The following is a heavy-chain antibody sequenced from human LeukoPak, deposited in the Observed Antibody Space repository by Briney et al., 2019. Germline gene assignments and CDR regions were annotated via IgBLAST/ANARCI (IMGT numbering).Heavy chain of an antibody. J-gene: IGHJ3*02. CDR2: IYRSGST. Sequence: PGGFLRLSCAASGFTVSSNYMSWIRQAPGKGLEWVSVIYRSGSTHYADSVKDRFIISRDNSKNTLYLQMNSLRAEDTAVYYCAGEAENYGLTFDIWGQGTMVTVSS. V-gene: IGHV3-66*01. CDR1: GFTVSSNY. D-gene: IGHD3-10*01. CDR3: AGEAENYGLTFDI.